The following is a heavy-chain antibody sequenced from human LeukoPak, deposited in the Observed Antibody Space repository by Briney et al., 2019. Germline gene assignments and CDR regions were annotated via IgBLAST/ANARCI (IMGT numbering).Heavy chain of an antibody. CDR3: ARLWSPAAFDI. V-gene: IGHV4-59*08. D-gene: IGHD3-10*01. CDR1: GGSISSYY. CDR2: IYYSGST. J-gene: IGHJ3*02. Sequence: SETLSLTCTVSGGSISSYYWSWIRQPPGKGLEWIGYIYYSGSTNYNPSLKSRVTISVDTSKNQFSLKLSSVTAADTAVYYCARLWSPAAFDIWGQGTIVTVSS.